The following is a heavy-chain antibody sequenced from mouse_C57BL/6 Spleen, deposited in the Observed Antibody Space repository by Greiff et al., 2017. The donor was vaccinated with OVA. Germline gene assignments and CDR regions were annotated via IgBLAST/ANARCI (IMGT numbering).Heavy chain of an antibody. V-gene: IGHV1-84*01. J-gene: IGHJ4*01. CDR2: IYPGSGNT. Sequence: QVQLQQSGPELVKPGASVQISCKASGYTFTDYYINWVKQRPGQGLEWIGWIYPGSGNTTYNEKFKGKATLTVDKSSSPAYMQLSSLTSEDSAVDFCELCYGSSWRDYYAMDYWGQGTSVTVSS. D-gene: IGHD1-1*01. CDR1: GYTFTDYY. CDR3: ELCYGSSWRDYYAMDY.